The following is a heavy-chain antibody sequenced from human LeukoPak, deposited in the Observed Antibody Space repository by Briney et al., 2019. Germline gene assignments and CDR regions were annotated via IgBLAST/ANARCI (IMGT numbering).Heavy chain of an antibody. CDR2: MNADSGNT. CDR3: ARRWRGPVDY. CDR1: GYTFTSSD. Sequence: ASVKVSCKASGYTFTSSDINWVRQATGLGLEWLGWMNADSGNTGYAQKFQGRVTMTRNTSITTAYMELSSLRSEDTAVYYCARRWRGPVDYWGQGTLVTVSS. D-gene: IGHD4-23*01. J-gene: IGHJ4*02. V-gene: IGHV1-8*01.